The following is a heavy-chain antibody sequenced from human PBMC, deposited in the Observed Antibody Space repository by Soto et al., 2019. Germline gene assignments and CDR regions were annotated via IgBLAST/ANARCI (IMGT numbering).Heavy chain of an antibody. D-gene: IGHD3-10*01. V-gene: IGHV4-31*03. CDR3: ARELRFGEDYYGMDV. CDR1: GGSISSGGYY. J-gene: IGHJ6*02. CDR2: IYYSGST. Sequence: QVQLQESGPGLVKPSQTLSLTCTVSGGSISSGGYYWSWIRQHPGKGLEWIGYIYYSGSTYYNPSLMSRVTISVDTSKNQFSLKLSSVTAADTAVYYCARELRFGEDYYGMDVWGQGTTVTVSS.